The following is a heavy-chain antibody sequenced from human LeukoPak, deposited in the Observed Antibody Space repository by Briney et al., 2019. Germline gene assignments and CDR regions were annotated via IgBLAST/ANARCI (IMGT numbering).Heavy chain of an antibody. CDR2: ISGSDST. J-gene: IGHJ4*02. CDR1: GFTFSSFA. Sequence: PGGSLRLSCAASGFTFSSFAMSWVRQAPGKGLEWVSAISGSDSTYYADSVKGRFTISRDNSKNTLYLQMNSLRAEDTAVYYCAKMARGSTGHRLDYWGQGTLVTVSS. CDR3: AKMARGSTGHRLDY. V-gene: IGHV3-23*01. D-gene: IGHD3-10*01.